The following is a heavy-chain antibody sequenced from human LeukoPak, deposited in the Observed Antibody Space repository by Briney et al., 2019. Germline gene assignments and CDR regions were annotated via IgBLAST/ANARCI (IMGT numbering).Heavy chain of an antibody. CDR2: ISAYNGNT. CDR3: ARVVTYYYDSSGYYHFDY. J-gene: IGHJ4*02. D-gene: IGHD3-22*01. CDR1: GYTFTSYG. V-gene: IGHV1-18*01. Sequence: ASVKVSCKASGYTFTSYGISWVRQAPGQGLEWMGWISAYNGNTNYAQKLQGRVTMTTDTSTSTAYMELRSLRSDDTAVYYCARVVTYYYDSSGYYHFDYWGQGTLVTVSS.